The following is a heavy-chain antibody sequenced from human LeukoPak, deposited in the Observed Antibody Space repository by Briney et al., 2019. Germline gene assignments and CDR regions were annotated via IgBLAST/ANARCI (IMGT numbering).Heavy chain of an antibody. Sequence: PGGSLRLSCAASGFTFSSCGMHWVRQAPGKGLEWVAVISYDGSNKYCADSVKGRFTISRDNAKNSLYLQMSSLRVEDTAVYYCTRDPRHFDSCGQGTLVTVSS. D-gene: IGHD6-6*01. V-gene: IGHV3-30*03. CDR3: TRDPRHFDS. CDR1: GFTFSSCG. CDR2: ISYDGSNK. J-gene: IGHJ5*01.